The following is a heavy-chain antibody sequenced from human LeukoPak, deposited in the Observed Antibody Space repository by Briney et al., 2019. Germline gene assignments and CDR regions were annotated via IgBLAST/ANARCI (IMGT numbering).Heavy chain of an antibody. J-gene: IGHJ5*02. D-gene: IGHD1-1*01. CDR3: ARETLEGKFDP. CDR1: DGSISNYY. Sequence: SETLSLTCTVSDGSISNYYWTWIRQPPGKELEWIGYIYYSGSTKTNPSLKSRVTISVDTSKNQFSLKLSSVTAADPAVYFCARETLEGKFDPWGQGTLVTVSS. CDR2: IYYSGST. V-gene: IGHV4-59*01.